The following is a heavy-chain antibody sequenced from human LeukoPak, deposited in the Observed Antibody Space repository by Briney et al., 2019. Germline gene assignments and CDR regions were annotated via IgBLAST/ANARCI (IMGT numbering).Heavy chain of an antibody. CDR1: GFTFGDYA. D-gene: IGHD3-22*01. J-gene: IGHJ4*02. Sequence: PGGSLRLSCTASGFTFGDYAMSWIRQAPGKGLEWVSYISSSGSTIYYADSVKGRFTISRDNAKNSLYLQMNSLRAEDTAVYYCARVRDYYDSSGLSYWGQGTLVTVSS. CDR2: ISSSGSTI. CDR3: ARVRDYYDSSGLSY. V-gene: IGHV3-11*01.